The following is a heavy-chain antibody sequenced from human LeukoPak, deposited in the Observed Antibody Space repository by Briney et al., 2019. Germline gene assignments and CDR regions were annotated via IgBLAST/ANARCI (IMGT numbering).Heavy chain of an antibody. CDR3: ARVSLVRGAPDYYFDY. V-gene: IGHV4-59*08. J-gene: IGHJ4*02. Sequence: SETLSLTCTVSGGSISGYYWSWIRQPPGKGLEWIGYIYYSGSTNYNPSLKSRVTISVDTSKNQFSLKLSSVTAADTAVYYCARVSLVRGAPDYYFDYWGQGTLVTVSS. CDR1: GGSISGYY. CDR2: IYYSGST. D-gene: IGHD3-10*01.